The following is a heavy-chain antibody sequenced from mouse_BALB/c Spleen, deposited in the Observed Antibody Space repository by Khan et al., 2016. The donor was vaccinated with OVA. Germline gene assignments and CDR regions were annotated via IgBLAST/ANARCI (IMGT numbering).Heavy chain of an antibody. CDR2: INTYPGEP. V-gene: IGHV9-3-1*01. J-gene: IGHJ4*01. CDR3: ARPPYFSYTLDY. D-gene: IGHD2-10*01. CDR1: GYSFTNYG. Sequence: LVESGPELKKPGETVKISCKASGYSFTNYGINWVKQSPGKALKWMGWINTYPGEPTYADDFKGRFAFSLATSAHTAHLQINILKNEDTATYFCARPPYFSYTLDYWGQGTSVNGSS.